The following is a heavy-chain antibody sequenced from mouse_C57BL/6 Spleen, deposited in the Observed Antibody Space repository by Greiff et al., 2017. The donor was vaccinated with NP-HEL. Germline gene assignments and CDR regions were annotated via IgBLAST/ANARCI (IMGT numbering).Heavy chain of an antibody. V-gene: IGHV1-55*01. CDR2: IFPGCGST. Sequence: QVQLKQPGAELVKPGASVQMSCKASGYTFTSSWLTWVKQRTGQGLEWSGYIFPGCGSTNYSAKFKSQSTLTVATSSSTAYMQLSSLTSEDSAVYYCTGVGNYEYCCGECTTLTVCS. CDR1: GYTFTSSW. CDR3: TGVGNYEYC. J-gene: IGHJ2*01. D-gene: IGHD2-1*01.